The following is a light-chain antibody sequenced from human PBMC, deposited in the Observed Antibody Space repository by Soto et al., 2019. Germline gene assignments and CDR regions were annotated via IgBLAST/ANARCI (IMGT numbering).Light chain of an antibody. J-gene: IGKJ2*01. Sequence: ETALTQSPGTLSLSPGGIATLSCRASQSVGSIYLAGYQQEPGQAPRLRIYGASNRATGIPDRFSGSGSGAYFTHKIRRLQPEDFAVYYCQQYGSSYAFGQGTKLEIK. CDR3: QQYGSSYA. V-gene: IGKV3-20*01. CDR2: GAS. CDR1: QSVGSIY.